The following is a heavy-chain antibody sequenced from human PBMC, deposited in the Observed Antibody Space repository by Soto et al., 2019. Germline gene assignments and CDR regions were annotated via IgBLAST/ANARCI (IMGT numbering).Heavy chain of an antibody. V-gene: IGHV3-48*02. CDR1: GFTFSSYS. J-gene: IGHJ5*02. Sequence: EVQLVESGGGLAQPGGSLRLSCAAAGFTFSSYSMNWVRQAPGKGLEWVSYISSSSSTIYYADSVKGRFTISRDNAKNSLYLQMNSLTDEDTAVYYCARGHCSGGSCYRWFDPWGQGTLVTVSS. CDR3: ARGHCSGGSCYRWFDP. CDR2: ISSSSSTI. D-gene: IGHD2-15*01.